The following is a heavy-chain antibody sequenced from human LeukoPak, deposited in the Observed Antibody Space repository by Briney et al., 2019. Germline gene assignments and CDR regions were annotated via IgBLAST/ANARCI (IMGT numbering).Heavy chain of an antibody. CDR3: AKRNSGYDSGDY. V-gene: IGHV3-30*18. D-gene: IGHD5-12*01. Sequence: PGRSLRLSCAASGFTFSSYGMHWVRQAPGKGLEWVAVISYDGSNKYYADSVKGRFTISRDNSKNTLYLQMNSLRAEDTAVYYCAKRNSGYDSGDYWGQGTLVTVSS. J-gene: IGHJ4*02. CDR1: GFTFSSYG. CDR2: ISYDGSNK.